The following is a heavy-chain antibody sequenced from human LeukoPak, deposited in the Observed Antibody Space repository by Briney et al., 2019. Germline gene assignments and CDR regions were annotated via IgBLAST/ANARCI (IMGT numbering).Heavy chain of an antibody. CDR3: ARDLGTVGAKRLDY. Sequence: SGGSLRLSCAASGFTFSRYGMHWVRQAPGKGLEWVALIWYDGSNQYYADSVKGLFTISRDNSKNTLYLQMNSLRAEDTAVYYCARDLGTVGAKRLDYWGQGTLVTVSS. CDR1: GFTFSRYG. J-gene: IGHJ4*02. D-gene: IGHD1-26*01. V-gene: IGHV3-33*01. CDR2: IWYDGSNQ.